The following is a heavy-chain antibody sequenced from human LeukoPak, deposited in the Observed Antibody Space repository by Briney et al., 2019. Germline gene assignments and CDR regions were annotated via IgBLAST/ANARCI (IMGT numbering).Heavy chain of an antibody. CDR2: IYYSGST. Sequence: PSETLSLTCAVYGGSFSGYYWSWIRQPPGKGLEWIGYIYYSGSTNYNPSLKSRVTISVDTSKNQFSLKLSSVTAADTAVYYCARDRAVTTNFDYWSQGTLVTVSS. V-gene: IGHV4-59*01. D-gene: IGHD4-17*01. J-gene: IGHJ4*02. CDR1: GGSFSGYY. CDR3: ARDRAVTTNFDY.